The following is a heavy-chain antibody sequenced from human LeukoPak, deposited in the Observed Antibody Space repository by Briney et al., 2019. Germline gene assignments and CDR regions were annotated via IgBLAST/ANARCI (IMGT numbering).Heavy chain of an antibody. CDR1: GGSISSYY. Sequence: PSETLSLTCTVSGGSISSYYWSWIRQPPGKGLEWIGYIYYSGSTNYNPSLKSRVTISVDTSKNQFSLKLSSVTAADTAVYYCARARHDFWSGCDYWGQGTLVTVSS. V-gene: IGHV4-59*01. CDR2: IYYSGST. J-gene: IGHJ4*02. D-gene: IGHD3-3*01. CDR3: ARARHDFWSGCDY.